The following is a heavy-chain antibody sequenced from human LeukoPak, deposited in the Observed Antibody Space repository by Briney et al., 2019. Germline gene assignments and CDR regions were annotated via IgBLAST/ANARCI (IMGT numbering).Heavy chain of an antibody. J-gene: IGHJ4*02. Sequence: GGSLRLSCAASGFTFSSYEMNWVRQAPGKGLEWVSYISSSGSTIYYADSVKGRFTISRDNAKNSLYLQMNSLRAEDTAVYYCARNPYDSSGYYYRPLEYWGQGTLVTVSS. CDR3: ARNPYDSSGYYYRPLEY. CDR2: ISSSGSTI. V-gene: IGHV3-48*03. D-gene: IGHD3-22*01. CDR1: GFTFSSYE.